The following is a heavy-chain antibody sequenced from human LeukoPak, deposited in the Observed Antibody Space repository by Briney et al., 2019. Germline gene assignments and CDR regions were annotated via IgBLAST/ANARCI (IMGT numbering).Heavy chain of an antibody. V-gene: IGHV3-23*01. Sequence: DPGGSLRLSCAASGFTFRSYAMSWVRQAPGKGLEWVSAISGSGGSTYYADYVKGRFTISRDNSKTTLYLQMNSLRAEDTAVYYCAKLPLPSGYSSSWYSGDYYYGMDVWGQGTTVTVSS. D-gene: IGHD6-13*01. CDR1: GFTFRSYA. CDR3: AKLPLPSGYSSSWYSGDYYYGMDV. J-gene: IGHJ6*02. CDR2: ISGSGGST.